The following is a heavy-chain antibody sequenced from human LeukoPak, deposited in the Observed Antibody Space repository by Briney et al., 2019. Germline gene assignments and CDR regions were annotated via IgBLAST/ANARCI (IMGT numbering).Heavy chain of an antibody. D-gene: IGHD3-22*01. Sequence: GGSLTLSCAASGFTFSSYAMSWVRQAPGKGLEWVSAISGSGGSTYYADSVKGRFTISRDNSKNTLYLQMNSLRAEDTAVYYCAKDGYDSSGYSLDYWGQGTLVTVSS. CDR3: AKDGYDSSGYSLDY. CDR1: GFTFSSYA. J-gene: IGHJ4*02. CDR2: ISGSGGST. V-gene: IGHV3-23*01.